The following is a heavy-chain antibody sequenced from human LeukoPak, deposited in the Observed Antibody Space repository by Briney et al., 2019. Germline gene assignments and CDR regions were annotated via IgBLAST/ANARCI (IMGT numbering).Heavy chain of an antibody. V-gene: IGHV6-1*01. CDR1: GDSVASTSAA. CDR2: TYYRSKWYN. Sequence: SQALSLTCAISGDSVASTSAAWNWIRQSPSRGLEWLGRTYYRSKWYNEYAVSVKRRLTINPDTSKNQFSLQLNSVTPEDTAVYYCARSVADLDYWGQGTLVTASS. J-gene: IGHJ4*02. D-gene: IGHD6-19*01. CDR3: ARSVADLDY.